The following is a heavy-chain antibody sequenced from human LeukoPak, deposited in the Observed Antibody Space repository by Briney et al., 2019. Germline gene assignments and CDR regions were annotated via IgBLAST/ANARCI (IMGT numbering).Heavy chain of an antibody. V-gene: IGHV3-23*01. CDR1: GFTFSSYG. J-gene: IGHJ4*02. Sequence: GGSLRLSCAASGFTFSSYGMSWVRQAPGKGLEWVSAISGSGGSTYYADSVKGRFTISRDNSKNTLYLQMNSLRAEDTAVYYCAKYRGSGYYEGLFDYWGQGTLVTVSS. D-gene: IGHD3-22*01. CDR2: ISGSGGST. CDR3: AKYRGSGYYEGLFDY.